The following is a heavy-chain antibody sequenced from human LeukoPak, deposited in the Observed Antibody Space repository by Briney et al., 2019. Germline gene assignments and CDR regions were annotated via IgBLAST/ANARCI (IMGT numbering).Heavy chain of an antibody. CDR1: GGSFRDSY. CDR3: ARGPIGPTKWSFDV. J-gene: IGHJ3*01. CDR2: IKHSGSP. V-gene: IGHV4-34*01. Sequence: SETLSLTCAVYGGSFRDSYWNWIRQPPGKGLEWIGEIKHSGSPTYTPSLKSRVTISIDTSKNQFSLKVISVTAADTAVYYCARGPIGPTKWSFDVWDQGRMVTVSS. D-gene: IGHD1-26*01.